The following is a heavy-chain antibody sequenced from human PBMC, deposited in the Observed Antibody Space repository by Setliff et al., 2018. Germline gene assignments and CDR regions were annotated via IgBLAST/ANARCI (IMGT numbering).Heavy chain of an antibody. CDR3: AKVHPTPYSIYALDI. J-gene: IGHJ3*02. CDR1: GFTFSSSS. CDR2: INSGGSST. Sequence: LSLTCAASGFTFSSSSMTWVRQAPGKGLEWVSAINSGGSSTYYADSVKGRFTISRDNSKNTVYVQMDSLRADDTAVYYCAKVHPTPYSIYALDIWGQGTMVTVSS. D-gene: IGHD1-26*01. V-gene: IGHV3-23*05.